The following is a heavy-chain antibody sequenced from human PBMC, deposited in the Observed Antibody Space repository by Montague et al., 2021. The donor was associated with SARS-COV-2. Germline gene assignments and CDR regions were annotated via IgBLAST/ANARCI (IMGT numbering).Heavy chain of an antibody. CDR1: GGSISSGDYY. D-gene: IGHD3-3*01. CDR3: ASQVPDFWSGIDY. CDR2: IYYSGST. V-gene: IGHV4-61*08. Sequence: SETLSLTCTVSGGSISSGDYYWSWIRQPPGKGLEWIGYIYYSGSTNYNPSLKSRVTISVGTSKNQFSLKLSSVTAADTAVYYCASQVPDFWSGIDYWGQGTLVTVSS. J-gene: IGHJ4*02.